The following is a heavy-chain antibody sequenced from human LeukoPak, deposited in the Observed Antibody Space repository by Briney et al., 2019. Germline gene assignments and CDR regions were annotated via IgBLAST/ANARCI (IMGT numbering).Heavy chain of an antibody. CDR2: IKEDGSEK. V-gene: IGHV3-7*01. J-gene: IGHJ4*02. CDR1: GFSFSNHW. CDR3: ASGVLPHDY. D-gene: IGHD5/OR15-5a*01. Sequence: PGGSLRLSCAVSGFSFSNHWMSWVRQAPGKGLEWVANIKEDGSEKYYGEFVKGRFTISRDNAKNSPYLQMSSLRAGDTAVYYCASGVLPHDYWGQGTLVTVSS.